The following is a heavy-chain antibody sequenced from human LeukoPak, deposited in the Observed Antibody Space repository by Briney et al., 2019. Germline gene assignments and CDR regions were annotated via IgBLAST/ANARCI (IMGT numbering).Heavy chain of an antibody. D-gene: IGHD2-2*01. V-gene: IGHV4-59*01. Sequence: SETLSLTCTVSGGSTSSYYWSWIRQPPGKGLEWIGYIYYSGSTNYNPSLKSRVTISVDTSKNQFSLKLSSVTAADTAVYYCARTSSPVDYWGQGTLVTVSS. CDR1: GGSTSSYY. CDR2: IYYSGST. J-gene: IGHJ4*02. CDR3: ARTSSPVDY.